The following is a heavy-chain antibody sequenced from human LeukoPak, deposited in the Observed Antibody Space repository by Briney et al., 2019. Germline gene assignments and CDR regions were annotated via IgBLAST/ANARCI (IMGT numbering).Heavy chain of an antibody. CDR3: ARDDHDSGGSSLWYFDY. Sequence: GGSLRLSCAASGFTFSRYSMNWVRQAPGKGLEWVSTISSSGTYIYYTDSVKGRFTISREYATNSLYLQMDSLRVEDTAVYYCARDDHDSGGSSLWYFDYWGQGTLVTVSS. D-gene: IGHD3-22*01. V-gene: IGHV3-21*01. CDR1: GFTFSRYS. CDR2: ISSSGTYI. J-gene: IGHJ4*02.